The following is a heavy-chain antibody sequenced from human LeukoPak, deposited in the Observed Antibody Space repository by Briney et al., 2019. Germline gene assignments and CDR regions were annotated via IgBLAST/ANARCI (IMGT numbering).Heavy chain of an antibody. CDR1: GFTVSSNY. CDR2: IYSGGST. Sequence: GGSLRLSCAASGFTVSSNYMSWVRQAPGKGLEWVSVIYSGGSTYYADSVKGRFTISRDNSKNTLYLQMNSLRAEDTAVYYCARGGSGSYLGFGYWGQGIQVTVSS. D-gene: IGHD3-10*01. CDR3: ARGGSGSYLGFGY. V-gene: IGHV3-53*01. J-gene: IGHJ4*02.